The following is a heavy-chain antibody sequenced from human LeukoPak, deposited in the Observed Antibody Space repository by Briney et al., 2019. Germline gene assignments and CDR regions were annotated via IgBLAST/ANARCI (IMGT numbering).Heavy chain of an antibody. J-gene: IGHJ4*02. V-gene: IGHV3-15*01. CDR2: IKTKADGGTN. CDR1: AFTFKNAW. Sequence: PGGSLSLSCAASAFTFKNAWMSWVRQAPGEGLEWVGRIKTKADGGTNVYAARVKGRFDISRDASINPLYLQMNSLKTEDTAVYYCTTDRDYGTLSGYYIPRDDYWGRGTLVTVSS. CDR3: TTDRDYGTLSGYYIPRDDY. D-gene: IGHD4-17*01.